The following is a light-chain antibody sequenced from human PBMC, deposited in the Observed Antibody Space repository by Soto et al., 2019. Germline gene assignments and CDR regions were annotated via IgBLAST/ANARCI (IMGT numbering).Light chain of an antibody. J-gene: IGLJ2*01. CDR3: SSYTSSSTLV. Sequence: QPVLTQPASVSGSPGQSITISCTGTSSDVGGYDYVSWYQQHPGKAPKLMMYDVNNRPSGVSNRFSGSKSGNTASLTISGLQAEDEADYYCSSYTSSSTLVFGGGTKLTVL. CDR1: SSDVGGYDY. CDR2: DVN. V-gene: IGLV2-14*01.